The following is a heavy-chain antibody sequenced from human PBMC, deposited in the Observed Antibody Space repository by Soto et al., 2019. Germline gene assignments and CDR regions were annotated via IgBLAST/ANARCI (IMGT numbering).Heavy chain of an antibody. V-gene: IGHV1-58*01. CDR1: GFTFTSSA. D-gene: IGHD2-8*01. CDR3: AEYCTNGVGPYL. CDR2: IVVGSGNT. Sequence: ASVKVSCKASGFTFTSSAVQWVRQARGQRLEWIGWIVVGSGNTNYAQKFQERVTITRDMSTSTAYMELSSLRSEDPAVYYCAEYCTNGVGPYLWGQETLVTVSS. J-gene: IGHJ5*02.